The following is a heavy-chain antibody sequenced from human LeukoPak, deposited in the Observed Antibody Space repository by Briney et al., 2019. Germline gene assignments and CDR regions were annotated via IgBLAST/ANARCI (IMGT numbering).Heavy chain of an antibody. CDR3: VRSWNSRPRDADY. J-gene: IGHJ4*02. CDR2: ISSSGRTM. Sequence: GGSLRLSCEASGFIFSSYEMNWVRQAPGKGLEWVSFISSSGRTMYYADSVKGRFTVSRDNAKNSLYLQMNSLRAEDTAVYYCVRSWNSRPRDADYWGQGALVTVSS. V-gene: IGHV3-48*03. D-gene: IGHD1-7*01. CDR1: GFIFSSYE.